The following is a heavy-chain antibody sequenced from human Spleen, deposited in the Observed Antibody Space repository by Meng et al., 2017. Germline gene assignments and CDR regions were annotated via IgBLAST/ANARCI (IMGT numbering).Heavy chain of an antibody. D-gene: IGHD4-17*01. V-gene: IGHV1-46*01. CDR2: INPSGGST. Sequence: ASVKVSCKASGYTFTSYYMHWVRQAPGQGLEWMGIINPSGGSTSYAQKFRGRVTMTRDTSTSTVYMELGSLRSDDTAVYYCARDRPVTSISDGMDVWGQGTTVTVSS. CDR3: ARDRPVTSISDGMDV. CDR1: GYTFTSYY. J-gene: IGHJ6*02.